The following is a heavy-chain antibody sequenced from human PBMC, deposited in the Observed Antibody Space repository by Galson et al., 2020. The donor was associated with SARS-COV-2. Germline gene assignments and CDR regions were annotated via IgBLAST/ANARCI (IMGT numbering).Heavy chain of an antibody. CDR2: ISPNSGDT. V-gene: IGHV1-2*02. D-gene: IGHD2-21*01. CDR3: ARGRGNIVVYYFDY. Sequence: ASVKVSCKASGYPFTGYHMHWVRQAPGQGLEWMGEISPNSGDTKYAQKFQGRVTMTRDTSISTAYMELTGLTSDDTAAYFCARGRGNIVVYYFDYWGQGTLVTVSS. CDR1: GYPFTGYH. J-gene: IGHJ4*02.